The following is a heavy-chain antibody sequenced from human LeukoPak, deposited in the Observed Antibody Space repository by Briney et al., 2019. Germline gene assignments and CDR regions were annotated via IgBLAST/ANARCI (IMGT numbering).Heavy chain of an antibody. D-gene: IGHD1-26*01. CDR2: ISYSGST. Sequence: SETLSLTCTVSGCSISGCYWSWIRQPPGKGLEWIGYISYSGSTNYNPSLKSRVTISVDTSNNQFSLKLTSVTAADTAVYYCASQGGSYAYVFDIWGQGTMVTVSS. CDR1: GCSISGCY. CDR3: ASQGGSYAYVFDI. V-gene: IGHV4-59*01. J-gene: IGHJ3*02.